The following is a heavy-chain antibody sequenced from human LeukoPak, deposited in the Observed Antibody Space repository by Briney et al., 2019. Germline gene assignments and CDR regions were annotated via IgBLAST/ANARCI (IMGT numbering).Heavy chain of an antibody. Sequence: GGSLRLSCTASGFSFSTYALYWVRQAPGKGLEWVAVISHDGSNKYNADSVKGRFTISRDNSKNTLYLQMNILRAEDSAIYYCARDKDHGDSRGWDFFDYWGLGTLVTVSS. CDR1: GFSFSTYA. D-gene: IGHD6-19*01. CDR3: ARDKDHGDSRGWDFFDY. CDR2: ISHDGSNK. J-gene: IGHJ4*02. V-gene: IGHV3-30*04.